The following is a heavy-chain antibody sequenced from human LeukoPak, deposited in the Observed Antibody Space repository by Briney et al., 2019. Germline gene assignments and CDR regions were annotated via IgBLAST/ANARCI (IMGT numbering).Heavy chain of an antibody. CDR2: ISGSGGST. V-gene: IGHV3-23*01. D-gene: IGHD1-26*01. J-gene: IGHJ3*02. CDR3: ARDYPFRGELLNPDDAFDI. Sequence: GGSLRLSCAASGFTFSSYAMSWVRQAPGKGLEWVSAISGSGGSTYYADSVKGRFTISRDNSKNTLYLQMNSLRAEDTAVYYCARDYPFRGELLNPDDAFDIWGQGTMVTVSS. CDR1: GFTFSSYA.